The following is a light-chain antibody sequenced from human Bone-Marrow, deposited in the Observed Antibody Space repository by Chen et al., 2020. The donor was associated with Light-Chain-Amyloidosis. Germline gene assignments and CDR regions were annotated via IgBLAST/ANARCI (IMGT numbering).Light chain of an antibody. J-gene: IGKJ3*01. V-gene: IGKV1-39*01. Sequence: DIQMTPSPSSLSASVGDRVTITCRASQSISNYLNWYQQKPGKAPKLLIYDASSLQSGVPSRFSGSGSGTDFTLTISSLQPEDFATYYCQQSYSIQFSFGPGTKVDIK. CDR1: QSISNY. CDR3: QQSYSIQFS. CDR2: DAS.